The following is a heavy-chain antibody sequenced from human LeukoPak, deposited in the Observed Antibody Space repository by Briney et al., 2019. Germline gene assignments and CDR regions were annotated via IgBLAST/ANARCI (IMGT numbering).Heavy chain of an antibody. J-gene: IGHJ6*03. D-gene: IGHD2-21*02. CDR3: ASSDCGGDCYSPAYYYYYYYMDV. Sequence: GVSLRLSCAASGFTVSSNYMSWVRQAPGKGLEGVSVIYSGGSTYYADSVKRRFTISRDNTKNTPYLQMNSLRAEDTAVYYCASSDCGGDCYSPAYYYYYYYMDVWGKGTTVTVSS. V-gene: IGHV3-53*01. CDR1: GFTVSSNY. CDR2: IYSGGST.